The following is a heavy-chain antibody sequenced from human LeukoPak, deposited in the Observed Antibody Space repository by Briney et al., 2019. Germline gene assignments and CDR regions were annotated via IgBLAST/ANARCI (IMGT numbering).Heavy chain of an antibody. Sequence: PSETLSVTCTVSGGSISSTYYWGWIRQPPGKGLEWIGSIYYSGSTYYNPSLKSRVTISVDTSKTQFSLKLSSVTDADTAVYDCARAGDSGYSYGSPDYWGQGTLVTVSS. CDR3: ARAGDSGYSYGSPDY. CDR1: GGSISSTYY. D-gene: IGHD5-18*01. V-gene: IGHV4-39*07. J-gene: IGHJ4*02. CDR2: IYYSGST.